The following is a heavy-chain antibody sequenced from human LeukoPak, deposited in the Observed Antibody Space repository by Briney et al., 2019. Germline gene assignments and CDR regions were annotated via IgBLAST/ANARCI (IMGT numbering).Heavy chain of an antibody. CDR3: ARRRVSGWYGVDY. CDR2: IRYDGSNK. CDR1: GFTFSSYG. V-gene: IGHV3-30*02. Sequence: GGSLRLSCAASGFTFSSYGMHWVRQAPGKGLEWVAFIRYDGSNKYYADSVKGRFTISRDNSKNTLYLQMNSLRAEDTAVYYCARRRVSGWYGVDYWGQGTLVTVSS. D-gene: IGHD6-19*01. J-gene: IGHJ4*02.